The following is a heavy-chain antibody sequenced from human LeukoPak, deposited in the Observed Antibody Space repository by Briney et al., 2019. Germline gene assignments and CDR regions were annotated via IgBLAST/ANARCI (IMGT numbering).Heavy chain of an antibody. CDR3: AKVDSFWYFDL. D-gene: IGHD3-9*01. J-gene: IGHJ2*01. V-gene: IGHV3-23*01. CDR2: ISGSGGTT. Sequence: GGSLRLSCAASGFTFSSYAMSWVRQAPGKGLEWVSAISGSGGTTYDADSVKGRFTISRDNSKNTFFVQMNSLRADDTAVYYCAKVDSFWYFDLWGRGTLVTVSS. CDR1: GFTFSSYA.